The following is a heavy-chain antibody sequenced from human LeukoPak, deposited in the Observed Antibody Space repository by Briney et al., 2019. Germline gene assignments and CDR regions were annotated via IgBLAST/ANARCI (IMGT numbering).Heavy chain of an antibody. V-gene: IGHV1-69*05. Sequence: SVKVSCKASGGTFSSYAISWVRQAPGQGLEWMGRIIPIFGTADYAQKFQGRVTITTDESTSTAYMELSSLRSEDTAVYYCARDGKYYYDSSGYSSIDYWGQGTLVTVSS. CDR1: GGTFSSYA. J-gene: IGHJ4*02. CDR2: IIPIFGTA. CDR3: ARDGKYYYDSSGYSSIDY. D-gene: IGHD3-22*01.